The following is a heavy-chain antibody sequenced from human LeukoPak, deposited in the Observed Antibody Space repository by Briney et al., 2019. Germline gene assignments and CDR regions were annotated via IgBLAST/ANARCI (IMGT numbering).Heavy chain of an antibody. V-gene: IGHV4-38-2*02. CDR3: AREKHVAASYYYYMDV. CDR2: IYHSGST. J-gene: IGHJ6*03. Sequence: SETLPLTCTVSGYSISSGYYWGWIRQPPGKGLDWIGSIYHSGSTYYNPSLKSRVTISVDTSKNQFSLKLSSVTAADTAVYYCAREKHVAASYYYYMDVWGQGTMVTVSS. CDR1: GYSISSGYY. D-gene: IGHD2-15*01.